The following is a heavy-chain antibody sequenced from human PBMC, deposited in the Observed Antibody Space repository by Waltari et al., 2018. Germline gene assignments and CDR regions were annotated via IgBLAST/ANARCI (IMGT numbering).Heavy chain of an antibody. Sequence: QMQLEESGPGLLKPSETLSLICSVFGGTVGKTRHYWGWIRHSPQKGLQWIGSISSSGSTFFQPSLKSRAAISLDRSKNEFSLRLTSVTAADTAIYYCVHSLMTLNWFDPWGQGTRVTVSS. CDR2: ISSSGST. CDR3: VHSLMTLNWFDP. J-gene: IGHJ5*02. V-gene: IGHV4-39*01. CDR1: GGTVGKTRHY.